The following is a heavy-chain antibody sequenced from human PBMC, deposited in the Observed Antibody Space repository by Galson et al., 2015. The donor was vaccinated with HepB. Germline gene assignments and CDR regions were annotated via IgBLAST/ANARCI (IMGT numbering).Heavy chain of an antibody. J-gene: IGHJ4*02. CDR2: ITGSSSYI. CDR3: ARDLRD. V-gene: IGHV3-21*01. Sequence: SLRLSCAASGFTFSSYNMNWVRQAPGKGLEWVSSITGSSSYIYYADSLKGRFTISRDNAKNSLYLQMNSLRAEDTAMYYCARDLRDWGQGTLVTVSS. CDR1: GFTFSSYN.